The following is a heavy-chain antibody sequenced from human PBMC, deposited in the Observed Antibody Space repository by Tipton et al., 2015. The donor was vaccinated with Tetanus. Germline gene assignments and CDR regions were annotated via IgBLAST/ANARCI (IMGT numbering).Heavy chain of an antibody. CDR1: GGSISSYY. V-gene: IGHV4-59*01. CDR3: ARSYSSSWYYYGMDV. D-gene: IGHD6-13*01. Sequence: LRLSCTVSGGSISSYYWSRIRQPPGKGLEWIGYIYYSGSTNYNPSLKSRVTISVDTSKNQFSLKLSSVTAADTAVYYCARSYSSSWYYYGMDVWGQGTTVTVSS. J-gene: IGHJ6*02. CDR2: IYYSGST.